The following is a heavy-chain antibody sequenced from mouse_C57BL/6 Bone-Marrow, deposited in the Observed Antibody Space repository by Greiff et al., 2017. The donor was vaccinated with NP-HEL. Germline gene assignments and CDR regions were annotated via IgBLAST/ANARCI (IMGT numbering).Heavy chain of an antibody. V-gene: IGHV1-76*01. CDR3: ARGVTTKVYFDY. J-gene: IGHJ2*01. Sequence: QVQLQQSGAELVRPGASVKLSCKASGYTFTDYYINWVKQRPGQGLEWIARIYPGSGNTYYNEKFKGKATLTAEKSSSTAYMQLSSLTSEDSAVYFCARGVTTKVYFDYWGQGTTLTVSS. CDR2: IYPGSGNT. D-gene: IGHD2-2*01. CDR1: GYTFTDYY.